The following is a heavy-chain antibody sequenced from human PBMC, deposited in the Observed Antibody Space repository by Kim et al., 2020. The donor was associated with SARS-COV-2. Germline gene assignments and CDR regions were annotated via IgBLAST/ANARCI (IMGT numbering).Heavy chain of an antibody. V-gene: IGHV4-59*08. CDR1: GGSISSYY. CDR3: ARLPPEILTGYSRRDYGIDV. Sequence: SETLSLTCTVSGGSISSYYWSWIRQPPGKGLEWIGYIYYSGSTNYNPSLKSRVTISVDTSKNQLSLKLSAVTAADTAVYYCARLPPEILTGYSRRDYGIDVWGQGTTVTVSS. J-gene: IGHJ6*02. D-gene: IGHD3-9*01. CDR2: IYYSGST.